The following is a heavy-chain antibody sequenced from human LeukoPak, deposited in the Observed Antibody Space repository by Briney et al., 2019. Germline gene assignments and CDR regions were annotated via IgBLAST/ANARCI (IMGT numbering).Heavy chain of an antibody. J-gene: IGHJ3*02. CDR2: ISAYNGNT. CDR3: ARDGGKGYCSGGSCYINAFDI. Sequence: ASVKVSCKASGYTFTRYGISWVRQAPGQGLEWMGWISAYNGNTNYAQKLQGRVTMTTDTSTSTAYMELRSLRSDDTAVYYCARDGGKGYCSGGSCYINAFDIWGQGTMVTVSS. CDR1: GYTFTRYG. V-gene: IGHV1-18*01. D-gene: IGHD2-15*01.